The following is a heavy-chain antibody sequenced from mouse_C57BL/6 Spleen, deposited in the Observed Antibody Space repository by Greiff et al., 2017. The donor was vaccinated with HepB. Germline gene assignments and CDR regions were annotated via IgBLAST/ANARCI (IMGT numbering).Heavy chain of an antibody. J-gene: IGHJ2*01. CDR3: ARRATTVVDY. CDR1: GYTFTSYD. Sequence: QVQLKESGPELVKPGASVKLSCKASGYTFTSYDINRVKQRPGQGPEWTGWMYPRDGSTKYNEKFKGKATLPVDTSSSTAYMELHSLTSEDSAVYCCARRATTVVDYWGQGTTLTVSS. CDR2: MYPRDGST. V-gene: IGHV1-85*01. D-gene: IGHD1-1*01.